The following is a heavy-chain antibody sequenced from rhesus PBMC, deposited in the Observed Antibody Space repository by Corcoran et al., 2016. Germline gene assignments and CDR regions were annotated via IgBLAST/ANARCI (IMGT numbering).Heavy chain of an antibody. J-gene: IGHJ4*01. CDR3: ARDWGGKYTGDFDY. D-gene: IGHD1-44*01. V-gene: IGHV3-116*02. Sequence: EVRLVESGGGLVQPGGSLRLSCSASGFMFSDYYMSWVRQAAGKGAEWLGFRRNKESGGTEEYAASVKGRFTISRDDSKSIVSLQMNSLKTEDTAVYYCARDWGGKYTGDFDYWGQGVLVTVSS. CDR2: RRNKESGGTE. CDR1: GFMFSDYY.